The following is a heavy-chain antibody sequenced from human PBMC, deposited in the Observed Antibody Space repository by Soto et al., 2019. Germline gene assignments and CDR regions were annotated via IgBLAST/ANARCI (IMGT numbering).Heavy chain of an antibody. D-gene: IGHD6-13*01. CDR2: IYPGDSDT. J-gene: IGHJ6*02. V-gene: IGHV5-51*01. CDR3: ARTSAAGKYYYGMDV. CDR1: GYIFSIYW. Sequence: PGESLKISCKGSGYIFSIYWIGWVRQMPGKGLEWMGIIYPGDSDTRYSPSFQGQVTISVDKSISTAYLQWSSLKASDTAMYYCARTSAAGKYYYGMDVWGQGTTVTVS.